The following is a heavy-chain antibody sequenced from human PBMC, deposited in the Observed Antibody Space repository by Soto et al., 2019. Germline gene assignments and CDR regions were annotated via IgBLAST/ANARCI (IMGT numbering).Heavy chain of an antibody. CDR3: AKGSVNTAHYYYDCGMDV. Sequence: PGGSVTLSCAASGFTFSSSAMSWVRQAPGKGLEWVSAISGSGGSTYYADSVKGRFTISRDNSKNTLYLQMNSLRAEDTAVYYCAKGSVNTAHYYYDCGMDVWGQGTTVTSP. CDR2: ISGSGGST. V-gene: IGHV3-23*01. CDR1: GFTFSSSA. J-gene: IGHJ6*02. D-gene: IGHD2-21*02.